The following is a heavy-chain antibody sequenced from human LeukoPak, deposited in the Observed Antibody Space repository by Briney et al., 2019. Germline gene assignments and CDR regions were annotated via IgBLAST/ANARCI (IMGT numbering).Heavy chain of an antibody. V-gene: IGHV3-48*04. D-gene: IGHD5-18*01. CDR1: GFTFSGYS. CDR3: ARAEKKVDTAMGD. J-gene: IGHJ4*02. Sequence: GGSLRLSCAASGFTFSGYSMNWVRQAPGKGLQWVSYISSSTTIYYADSVKGRFTISRDNAKNSLYLQMNSLRAEDTAVYYCARAEKKVDTAMGDWGQGTLVTVSS. CDR2: ISSSTTI.